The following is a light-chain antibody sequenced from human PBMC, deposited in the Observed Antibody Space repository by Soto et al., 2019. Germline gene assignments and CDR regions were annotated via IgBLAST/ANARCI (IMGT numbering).Light chain of an antibody. V-gene: IGLV3-21*02. Sequence: SYELTQPPSVSVAPGQTAGITCGGNNIGSTSVHWYQQRPGQAPVLVVYDDNDRPSGIPERFSGSNSGNTATLTITRVEAGDEADYYCQVWNITTDHYVFGTGTKVTVL. CDR1: NIGSTS. CDR3: QVWNITTDHYV. J-gene: IGLJ1*01. CDR2: DDN.